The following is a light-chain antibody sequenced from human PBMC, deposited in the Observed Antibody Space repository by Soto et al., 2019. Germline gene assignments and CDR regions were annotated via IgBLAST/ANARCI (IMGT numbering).Light chain of an antibody. CDR3: QQYGSSLYT. CDR1: QSVSSNY. CDR2: GAS. V-gene: IGKV3-20*01. J-gene: IGKJ2*01. Sequence: EIVLTQSPGTLSLSPGERATLSCRASQSVSSNYLTCYQQKPGQAPRLLIYGASSRATGIPDRFSVSGSGTDFTLTISRLEPEDFAVYYCQQYGSSLYTFGQGTKLESK.